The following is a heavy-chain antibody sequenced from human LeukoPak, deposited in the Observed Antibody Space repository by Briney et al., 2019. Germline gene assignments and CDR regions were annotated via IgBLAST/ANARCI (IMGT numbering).Heavy chain of an antibody. CDR3: ARVGSYDSSGYYFDY. CDR1: DGSISAYY. V-gene: IGHV4-59*01. Sequence: SETLSLTWTVSDGSISAYYWSWIRQTPGKGLEWIGYVYHSAGSTYNPALRGRVTISMDTSENQFSLKMRSVSAADTAVYYCARVGSYDSSGYYFDYWGQGTQVTVSS. CDR2: VYHSAGS. D-gene: IGHD3-22*01. J-gene: IGHJ4*02.